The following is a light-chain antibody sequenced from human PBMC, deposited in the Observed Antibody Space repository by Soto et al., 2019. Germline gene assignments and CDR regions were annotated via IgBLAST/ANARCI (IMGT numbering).Light chain of an antibody. CDR2: GAS. CDR3: QQYGGSPRT. CDR1: QSINNNY. Sequence: EIVLTQSPGTLSLSPGERATLSCRASQSINNNYLAWYQQKRGQAPRLLIYGASSRATGIPDRFIGSGSGTDFTLTTSRLEPEDFAVYYCQQYGGSPRTFGQGAKVEIK. J-gene: IGKJ1*01. V-gene: IGKV3-20*01.